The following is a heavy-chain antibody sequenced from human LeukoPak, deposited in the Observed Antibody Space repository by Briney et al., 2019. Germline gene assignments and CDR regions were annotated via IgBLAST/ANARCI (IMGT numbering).Heavy chain of an antibody. D-gene: IGHD5-18*01. CDR3: ASGTRRGYSYSYAFGYRYYGLDV. J-gene: IGHJ6*02. V-gene: IGHV1-69*01. CDR1: GGTLSNYA. CDR2: IIPIFRTP. Sequence: SVKVSCKASGGTLSNYAISWVRQAPGEGLEWMGGIIPIFRTPEYAQKFQGRLTIVADESANTAFMDLSSLRSDDTGVYYCASGTRRGYSYSYAFGYRYYGLDVWGQGTTVTVSS.